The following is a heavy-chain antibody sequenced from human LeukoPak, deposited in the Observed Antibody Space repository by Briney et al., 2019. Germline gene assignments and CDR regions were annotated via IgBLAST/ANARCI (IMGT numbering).Heavy chain of an antibody. J-gene: IGHJ3*01. V-gene: IGHV3-23*01. D-gene: IGHD4-11*01. CDR1: GFTFNLYA. Sequence: PGGSLRLSCAASGFTFNLYAMMWVRQAPGKGLERGAAIRGSGAITQYAHSLKGRFTISRVNSRNTLFLQMNSLRADDTAVYFCARDPNRDYIGVFEFWGQGTMVTVSS. CDR2: IRGSGAIT. CDR3: ARDPNRDYIGVFEF.